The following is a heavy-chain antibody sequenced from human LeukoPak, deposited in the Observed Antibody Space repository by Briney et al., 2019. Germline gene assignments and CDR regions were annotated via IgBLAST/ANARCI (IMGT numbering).Heavy chain of an antibody. D-gene: IGHD5-24*01. CDR3: ARYGKGRWLTSTRPFWYFDL. V-gene: IGHV4-34*01. CDR2: INHSGST. Sequence: SETLSLTCAVYGGSFSAYYWSWIRQPPGKGLEWIGEINHSGSTNSNPSLKSRVTISVDTSKNQFSLKLSSVTAADTAVYYCARYGKGRWLTSTRPFWYFDLWGRGTLVTVSS. J-gene: IGHJ2*01. CDR1: GGSFSAYY.